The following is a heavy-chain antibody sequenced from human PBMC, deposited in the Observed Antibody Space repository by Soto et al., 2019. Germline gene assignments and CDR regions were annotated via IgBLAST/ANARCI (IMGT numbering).Heavy chain of an antibody. D-gene: IGHD3-22*01. Sequence: SETLSLTCTVSGGSISSYYWSWIRQPPGKGLEWIGYIYYSGSTNYNPSLKSRVTISVDTSKNQFSLKLSSVTAADTAVYYCARGGNYYDSSGYYFRWFDPWGQGTLVTVSS. CDR3: ARGGNYYDSSGYYFRWFDP. V-gene: IGHV4-59*01. CDR2: IYYSGST. J-gene: IGHJ5*02. CDR1: GGSISSYY.